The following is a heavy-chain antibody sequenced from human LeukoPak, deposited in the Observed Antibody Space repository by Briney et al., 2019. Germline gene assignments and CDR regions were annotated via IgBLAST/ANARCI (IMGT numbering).Heavy chain of an antibody. D-gene: IGHD3-10*01. CDR3: AKDWGYGSGSPYYFDY. J-gene: IGHJ4*02. CDR1: GFTLRSYA. CDR2: ISGSGGST. V-gene: IGHV3-23*01. Sequence: GGSLRLSCTASGFTLRSYAVSWVRQAPGKGLEWVSAISGSGGSTYYAESAKGRFTTSRDNSKYTVYLQMNSLRAEDTAVYYCAKDWGYGSGSPYYFDYWGQGTLVTVSS.